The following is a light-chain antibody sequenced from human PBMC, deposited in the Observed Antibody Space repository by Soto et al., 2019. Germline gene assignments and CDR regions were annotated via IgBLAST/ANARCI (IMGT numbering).Light chain of an antibody. CDR1: QSVGSN. CDR3: QQYNNRPPWT. Sequence: EIVMTQSPATLSVSPGERATLSCRASQSVGSNLAWYQQKPGQAPRLLMYGASTRATGIPARFIGTGSGAEFTLTISSLQSEDFAVYYCQQYNNRPPWTFGQGTKVEIK. J-gene: IGKJ1*01. V-gene: IGKV3-15*01. CDR2: GAS.